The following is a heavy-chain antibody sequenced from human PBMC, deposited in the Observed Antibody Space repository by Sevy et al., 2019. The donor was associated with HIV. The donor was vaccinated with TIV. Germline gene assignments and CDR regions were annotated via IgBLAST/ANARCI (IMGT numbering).Heavy chain of an antibody. V-gene: IGHV3-30-3*01. J-gene: IGHJ6*02. Sequence: GGSLRLSCAASGFTFSSYAMHWARQAPGKGLEWVAVISYDGSNKYYADSVKGRFTISRDKSKNTLYLQMNSLRAEDTAVYYCARDTAARLRSSYYYGMDVWGQGTTVTVSS. CDR1: GFTFSSYA. D-gene: IGHD6-6*01. CDR3: ARDTAARLRSSYYYGMDV. CDR2: ISYDGSNK.